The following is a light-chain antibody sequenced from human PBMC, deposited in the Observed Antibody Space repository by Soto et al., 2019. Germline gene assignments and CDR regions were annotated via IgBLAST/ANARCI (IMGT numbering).Light chain of an antibody. CDR3: CSHTITKTYV. V-gene: IGLV2-14*01. J-gene: IGLJ1*01. CDR1: SSDVGAYNY. Sequence: QSVLTQPASLSGSPGQSVTISWSGSSSDVGAYNYVSRYQQHPVKAPKLMIYDVSNRPSGVSSRFSGSKSCDTASLTFSGLQADDEADYYCCSHTITKTYVFGSGTKVTVL. CDR2: DVS.